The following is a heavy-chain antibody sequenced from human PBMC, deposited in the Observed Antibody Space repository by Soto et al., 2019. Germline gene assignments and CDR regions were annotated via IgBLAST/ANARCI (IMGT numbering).Heavy chain of an antibody. CDR2: IYYSGST. J-gene: IGHJ1*01. V-gene: IGHV4-59*01. CDR1: GGSISSYY. CDR3: ARGTLSDFQH. D-gene: IGHD1-1*01. Sequence: ASETLSLTCTVSGGSISSYYWSWIRQPPGKGLEWIGYIYYSGSTNYNPSLKSRVTISVDTSKNQFSLKLSSVTAADTAVYYCARGTLSDFQHWGQGTLVTVSS.